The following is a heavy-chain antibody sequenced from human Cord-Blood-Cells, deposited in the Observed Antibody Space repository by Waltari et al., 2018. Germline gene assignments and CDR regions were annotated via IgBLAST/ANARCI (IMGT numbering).Heavy chain of an antibody. CDR2: IYYSGST. J-gene: IGHJ3*02. CDR1: GGSISSSSYY. D-gene: IGHD2-2*01. Sequence: LTCTVSGGSISSSSYYWGWIRQPPGKGLEWIGSIYYSGSTYYNPSLKSRVTISVDTSKNQFSLKLSSVTAADTAVYYCARGACSSTSCYPSDAFDIWGQGTMVTVSS. V-gene: IGHV4-39*01. CDR3: ARGACSSTSCYPSDAFDI.